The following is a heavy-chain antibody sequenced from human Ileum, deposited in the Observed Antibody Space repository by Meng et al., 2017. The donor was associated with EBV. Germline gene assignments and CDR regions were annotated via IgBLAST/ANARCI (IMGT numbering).Heavy chain of an antibody. V-gene: IGHV4-4*02. J-gene: IGHJ4*02. D-gene: IGHD3-10*01. Sequence: VQLPVAGPGWGKPSGTLSFIRAVPGDSNGSIYWWTWVRQPPEKGLEWIGEIYHSGSTNYNPSLKSRLTLSVDKSKSQFSLELISVTAADTAVYYCARGRRFGSGRYALDYWGQGTLVTVSS. CDR3: ARGRRFGSGRYALDY. CDR2: IYHSGST. CDR1: GDSNGSIYW.